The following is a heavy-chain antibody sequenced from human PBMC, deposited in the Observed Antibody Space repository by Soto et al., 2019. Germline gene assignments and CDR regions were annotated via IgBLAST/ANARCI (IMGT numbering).Heavy chain of an antibody. D-gene: IGHD3-3*01. CDR2: INPNSGGT. J-gene: IGHJ6*02. CDR1: GYTFTGYY. Sequence: QVQLVQSGAEVKKPGASVKVSCKASGYTFTGYYMHWVRQAPGQGLEWMGWINPNSGGTNYAQKFQGWVTMTRDTAISTGYIELSRLRSDDTAVYYCARDRDMPTYYDFWSGSYYYYYGMDVWCQGTTVTVSS. V-gene: IGHV1-2*04. CDR3: ARDRDMPTYYDFWSGSYYYYYGMDV.